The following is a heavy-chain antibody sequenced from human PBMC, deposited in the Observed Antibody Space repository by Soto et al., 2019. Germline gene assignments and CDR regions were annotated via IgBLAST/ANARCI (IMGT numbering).Heavy chain of an antibody. Sequence: PGGSLRLSCAASGFTFSDYYMSWIRQAPGKGLEWVSYISSSGSTIYYADSVKGRFTISRDNAKNSLYLQMNSLRAEDTAVYYCARDKGGGYCSGGSCSYYYRDMDVWGKGTTVTVSS. CDR1: GFTFSDYY. J-gene: IGHJ6*03. CDR3: ARDKGGGYCSGGSCSYYYRDMDV. V-gene: IGHV3-11*01. CDR2: ISSSGSTI. D-gene: IGHD2-15*01.